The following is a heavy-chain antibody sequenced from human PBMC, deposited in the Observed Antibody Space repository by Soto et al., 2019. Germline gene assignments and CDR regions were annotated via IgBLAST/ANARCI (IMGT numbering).Heavy chain of an antibody. CDR3: ARVGYYGGAYYYYGMDV. CDR1: GGTFSSYA. Sequence: SVKVSCKASGGTFSSYAISWVRQAPGQGLEWMGGIIPIFGTANYAQKFQGRVTITADESTSTAYMELSSLRSEDTAVYYCARVGYYGGAYYYYGMDVWGQGTTVTVS. J-gene: IGHJ6*02. V-gene: IGHV1-69*13. D-gene: IGHD4-17*01. CDR2: IIPIFGTA.